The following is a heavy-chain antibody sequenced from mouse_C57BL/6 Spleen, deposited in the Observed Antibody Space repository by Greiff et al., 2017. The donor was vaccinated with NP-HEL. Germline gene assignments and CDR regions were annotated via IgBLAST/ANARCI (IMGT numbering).Heavy chain of an antibody. V-gene: IGHV1-80*01. CDR3: ARGDTTVSYYYAMDY. D-gene: IGHD1-1*01. J-gene: IGHJ4*01. Sequence: QVQLQQSGAELVKPGASVKISCKASGYAFSSYWMNWVKQRPGKGLEWIGQIYPGDGDTNYNGKFKGKATLTADKSSSTAYMQLSSLTSEDSAVYFCARGDTTVSYYYAMDYWGQGTSVTVSS. CDR2: IYPGDGDT. CDR1: GYAFSSYW.